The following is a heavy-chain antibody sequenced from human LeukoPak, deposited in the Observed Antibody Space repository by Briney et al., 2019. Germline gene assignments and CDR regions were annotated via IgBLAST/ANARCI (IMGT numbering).Heavy chain of an antibody. CDR3: ARDNLYQDDH. V-gene: IGHV3-7*05. Sequence: GGSLRLSCAASGFTFSAHWMTWVRQAPGKGLEWVAQINQDGSEKYYVDSVKGRFTISRDNAKNSLFLQMSSLRTEDTAVYYCARDNLYQDDHWGQGTLVTVSS. CDR1: GFTFSAHW. J-gene: IGHJ5*02. CDR2: INQDGSEK. D-gene: IGHD2-2*01.